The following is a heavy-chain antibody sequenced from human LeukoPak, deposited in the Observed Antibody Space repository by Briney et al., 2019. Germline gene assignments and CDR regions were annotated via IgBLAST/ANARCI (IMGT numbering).Heavy chain of an antibody. Sequence: PGRSLRLSCAASGFTFSSYGMHWVRQAPGKGLEWVAVISYDGSNKYYADSVKVRFTISRDNSKNTLYLQMNSLRAEDTAVYYCAKDRVVVVPAAMEENWGQGTLVTVSS. CDR3: AKDRVVVVPAAMEEN. CDR1: GFTFSSYG. D-gene: IGHD2-2*01. V-gene: IGHV3-30*18. CDR2: ISYDGSNK. J-gene: IGHJ4*02.